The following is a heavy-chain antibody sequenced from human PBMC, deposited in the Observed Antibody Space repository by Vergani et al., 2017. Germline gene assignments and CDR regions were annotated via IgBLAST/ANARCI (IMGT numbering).Heavy chain of an antibody. V-gene: IGHV4-59*01. J-gene: IGHJ5*02. D-gene: IGHD2-2*01. CDR2: IYYSGST. CDR1: GGSISSYY. Sequence: QVQLQESGPGLVKPSETLSLTCTVSGGSISSYYWSWIRQPPGKGLEWIGYIYYSGSTNYNPSLKSRVTISVDTSKNQFSLKLSSVTAADTAVYYCASSILVPGAKGCFGPWAPGTLVVFSS. CDR3: ASSILVPGAKGCFGP.